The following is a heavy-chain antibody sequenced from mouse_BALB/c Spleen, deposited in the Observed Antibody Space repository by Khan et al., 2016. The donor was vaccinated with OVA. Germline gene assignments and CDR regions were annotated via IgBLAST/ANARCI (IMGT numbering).Heavy chain of an antibody. Sequence: EVELVESGGGLVKPGGSLKLSCAASGFTFSNYFMSWVRQTPEKRLEWVATISSAGSYTYYPDNVKGRFTISRDNAKNPLYLQMSSLKSEDTAMYYCTRDRYGNYGGWFAYWGQGTLVTVSA. D-gene: IGHD2-10*02. J-gene: IGHJ3*01. CDR2: ISSAGSYT. V-gene: IGHV5-6-4*01. CDR3: TRDRYGNYGGWFAY. CDR1: GFTFSNYF.